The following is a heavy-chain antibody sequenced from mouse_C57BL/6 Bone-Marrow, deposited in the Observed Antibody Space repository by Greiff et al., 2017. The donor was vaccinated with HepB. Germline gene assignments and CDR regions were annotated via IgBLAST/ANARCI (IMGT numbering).Heavy chain of an antibody. J-gene: IGHJ1*03. CDR2: INPSSGYT. CDR3: ARGGSSYHWYVDV. Sequence: VNVVESGAELARPGASVKMSCKASGYTFTSYTMHWVKQRPGQGLEWIGYINPSSGYTKYNQKFKDKATLTADKSSSTAYMQLSSLTSEDSAVYYCARGGSSYHWYVDVWGTGTTVTVSA. V-gene: IGHV1-4*01. CDR1: GYTFTSYT. D-gene: IGHD1-1*01.